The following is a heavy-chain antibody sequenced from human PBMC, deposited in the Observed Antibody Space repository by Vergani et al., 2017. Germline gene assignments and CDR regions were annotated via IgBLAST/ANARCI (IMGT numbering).Heavy chain of an antibody. V-gene: IGHV4-59*01. D-gene: IGHD6-19*01. J-gene: IGHJ3*02. Sequence: QVQLQESGPGLVKSSETLSLTCTVSGGSIRDYYWNWLRKPPGEGLEWIGYIYKSGSSTYNPSLKGRVTISADTSKNQFSLKLTSVTAADTALYYCARDRGYSTGWYSAFDIWGQGTMVTVSS. CDR1: GGSIRDYY. CDR3: ARDRGYSTGWYSAFDI. CDR2: IYKSGSS.